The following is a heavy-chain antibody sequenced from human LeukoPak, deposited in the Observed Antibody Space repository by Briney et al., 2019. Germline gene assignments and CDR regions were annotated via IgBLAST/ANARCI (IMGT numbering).Heavy chain of an antibody. CDR1: GFTFSSYW. J-gene: IGHJ4*02. D-gene: IGHD2-21*02. CDR2: IKQDGNEK. CDR3: ARGRVAVTAIPDFDY. V-gene: IGHV3-7*05. Sequence: GGSLRLSSAASGFTFSSYWMTWVRQAPGKGLEWVANIKQDGNEKYYVDSVKGRFTISRDNAKNSVYLQMNSLRAEDTAVYYCARGRVAVTAIPDFDYWGQGTLVTVSS.